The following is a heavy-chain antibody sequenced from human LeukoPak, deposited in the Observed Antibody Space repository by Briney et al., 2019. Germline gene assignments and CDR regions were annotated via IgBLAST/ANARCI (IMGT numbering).Heavy chain of an antibody. Sequence: GGSLRLSCAASGFTFNSYAMTWVRQAPGKGLEWVSHDSGSGGITYYADSVKGRFTISRDNSKNTLYLQMNSLRAEDTAVYYCAKTTAGNSSGRYPGWPVDYWGQGTLVTVSS. D-gene: IGHD6-19*01. CDR2: DSGSGGIT. V-gene: IGHV3-23*01. CDR1: GFTFNSYA. CDR3: AKTTAGNSSGRYPGWPVDY. J-gene: IGHJ4*02.